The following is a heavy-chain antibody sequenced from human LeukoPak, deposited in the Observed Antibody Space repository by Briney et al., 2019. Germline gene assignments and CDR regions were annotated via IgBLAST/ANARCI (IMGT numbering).Heavy chain of an antibody. CDR1: GFTVSDNY. J-gene: IGHJ6*02. CDR3: ARDGGSGISYDNYIYYGRDV. CDR2: IYTGTNT. V-gene: IGHV3-53*01. Sequence: GGSLRLSCAASGFTVSDNYMSWVRQPPGKGLEWVSFIYTGTNTYYADSVKGRFTISRDNSKNTVVLQMDSLRVEDTAVYFCARDGGSGISYDNYIYYGRDVWGQGTTVTVSS. D-gene: IGHD5-18*01.